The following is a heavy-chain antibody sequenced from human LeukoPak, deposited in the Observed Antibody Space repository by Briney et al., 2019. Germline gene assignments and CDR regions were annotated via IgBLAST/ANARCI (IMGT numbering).Heavy chain of an antibody. J-gene: IGHJ5*02. Sequence: SETLSLTRTVSGGSISSYYWSWIRQPPGKGLEWIGYIYYSGSTNYNPSLKSRVTISVDTSKNQFSLKLSSVTAADTAVYYCGELRGGSGGYRPCSDPWGQGTLVPSPQ. V-gene: IGHV4-59*08. CDR2: IYYSGST. CDR1: GGSISSYY. CDR3: GELRGGSGGYRPCSDP. D-gene: IGHD6-19*01.